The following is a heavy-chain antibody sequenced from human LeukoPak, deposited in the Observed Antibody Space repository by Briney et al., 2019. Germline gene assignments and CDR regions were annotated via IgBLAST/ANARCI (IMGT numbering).Heavy chain of an antibody. CDR3: ARNILFAFDI. CDR2: IHSGGST. Sequence: PGGSLRLSCAASGFTVSSNYMSWVRQAPGKGLEWVSVIHSGGSTNYADSVKGRFTISRDNSKNTLYLQMNSLRAEDTAMYYCARNILFAFDIWGQGTMVTVSS. J-gene: IGHJ3*02. V-gene: IGHV3-53*01. CDR1: GFTVSSNY.